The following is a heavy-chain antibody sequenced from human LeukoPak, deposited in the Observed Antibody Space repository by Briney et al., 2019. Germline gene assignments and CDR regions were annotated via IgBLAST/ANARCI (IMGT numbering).Heavy chain of an antibody. D-gene: IGHD6-13*01. Sequence: PSETLSLTCTVSGGSISSYYWSWIRQPPGKGLEWIGYIYYSGSTNYNPSLKSRVTISVDTSKNQFSLKLSSVTAADTAGYYCARLGYSSSWYPQNYYYGMDVWGQGTTVTVSS. CDR2: IYYSGST. J-gene: IGHJ6*02. CDR1: GGSISSYY. CDR3: ARLGYSSSWYPQNYYYGMDV. V-gene: IGHV4-59*08.